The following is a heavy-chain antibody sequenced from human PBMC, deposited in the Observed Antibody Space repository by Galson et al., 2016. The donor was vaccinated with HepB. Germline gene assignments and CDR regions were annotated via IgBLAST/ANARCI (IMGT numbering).Heavy chain of an antibody. CDR1: GYTFTSYD. V-gene: IGHV1-8*01. Sequence: SVKVSCKASGYTFTSYDINWVRQAPGQGLEWMAWMNPNSGNTGYAQKFQGRVTMTRNTSITTAYMELSSLRSEDTAVYYCARGGEYYDNTGYYKSIDFWGQGTLVTVSS. J-gene: IGHJ4*02. D-gene: IGHD3-22*01. CDR3: ARGGEYYDNTGYYKSIDF. CDR2: MNPNSGNT.